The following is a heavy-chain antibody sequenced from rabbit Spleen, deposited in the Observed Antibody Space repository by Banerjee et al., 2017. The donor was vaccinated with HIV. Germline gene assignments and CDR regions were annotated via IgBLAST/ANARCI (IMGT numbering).Heavy chain of an antibody. CDR1: RFDFSSYYD. V-gene: IGHV1S45*01. CDR2: VYTGNGHT. D-gene: IGHD6-1*01. CDR3: VRDQAGDVGYGPYYFNL. Sequence: QEQLVESGGDLVKPEGSLTLTCKASRFDFSSYYDMCWVRQAPGKGLEWIGTVYTGNGHTYYANWAKGRFTISKTSSTAVTLQMTSLTAADTATYFCVRDQAGDVGYGPYYFNLWGQGTLVTVS. J-gene: IGHJ4*01.